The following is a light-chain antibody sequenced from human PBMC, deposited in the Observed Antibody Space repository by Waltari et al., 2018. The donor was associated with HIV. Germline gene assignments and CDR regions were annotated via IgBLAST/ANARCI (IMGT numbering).Light chain of an antibody. J-gene: IGLJ3*02. V-gene: IGLV1-40*01. CDR2: GNS. CDR3: QSYDSSLSGSRV. Sequence: QSVLTQPPSVSGAPGQRVTISCTGSSSNIGPGYDVPVYQQLPGTAPKLLIYGNSNRPSGVPDRFSGSKSGTSASLAITGLQAEDEADYYWQSYDSSLSGSRVFGGGTKLTVL. CDR1: SSNIGPGYD.